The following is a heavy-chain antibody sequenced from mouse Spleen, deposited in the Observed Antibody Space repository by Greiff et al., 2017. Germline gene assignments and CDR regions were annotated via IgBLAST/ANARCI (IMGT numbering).Heavy chain of an antibody. CDR1: GFTFSDYY. CDR2: ISDGGSYT. D-gene: IGHD1-1*01. J-gene: IGHJ3*01. V-gene: IGHV5-4*02. Sequence: EVQRVESGGGLVKPGGSLKLSCAASGFTFSDYYMYWVRQTPEKRLEWVATISDGGSYTYYPDSVKGRFTISRDNAKNNLYLQMSSLKSEDTAMYYCARDRVDYYGSSFAYWGQGTLVTVSA. CDR3: ARDRVDYYGSSFAY.